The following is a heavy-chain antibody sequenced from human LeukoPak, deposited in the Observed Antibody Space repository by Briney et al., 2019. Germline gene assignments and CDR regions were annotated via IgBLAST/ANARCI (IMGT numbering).Heavy chain of an antibody. CDR3: ARIATYSGYDWRFDY. V-gene: IGHV4-39*07. D-gene: IGHD5-12*01. Sequence: PSETLSLTCTVSGGSISSSSYYWGWIRQPPGKGLEWIGSIYYSGSTNYNPSLKSRVTISVDTSKNQFSLKLSSVTAADTAVYYCARIATYSGYDWRFDYWGQGTLVTVSS. CDR2: IYYSGST. J-gene: IGHJ4*02. CDR1: GGSISSSSYY.